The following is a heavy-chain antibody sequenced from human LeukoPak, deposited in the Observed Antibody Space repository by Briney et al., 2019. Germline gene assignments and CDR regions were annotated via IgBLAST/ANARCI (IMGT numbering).Heavy chain of an antibody. J-gene: IGHJ5*02. Sequence: SETLSLACTVSGGSVSTYYWNWIRQPAGKRLEWIGRISTSGSPNYNPSLRSRATMSVDTSKNQFSLRLTSVTAADTAVYYCARERTDDYSSSNWYNPWGQGTLVTVSS. V-gene: IGHV4-4*07. CDR3: ARERTDDYSSSNWYNP. D-gene: IGHD4-11*01. CDR2: ISTSGSP. CDR1: GGSVSTYY.